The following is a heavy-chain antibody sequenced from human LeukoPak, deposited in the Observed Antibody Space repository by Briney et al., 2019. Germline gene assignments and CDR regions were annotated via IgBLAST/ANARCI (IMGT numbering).Heavy chain of an antibody. J-gene: IGHJ4*02. CDR3: TRDPTHPHDSSGYLRPFDY. V-gene: IGHV3-49*03. D-gene: IGHD3-22*01. CDR2: IRSKAYGGTT. CDR1: GFTFDDYA. Sequence: PGGSLRLSCTASGFTFDDYAMSWFRQAPGKGLEWVGFIRSKAYGGTTEYAASVKGRFTISRDDSKSIAYLQMNSLKTEDTAVYYCTRDPTHPHDSSGYLRPFDYWGQGTLVTVSS.